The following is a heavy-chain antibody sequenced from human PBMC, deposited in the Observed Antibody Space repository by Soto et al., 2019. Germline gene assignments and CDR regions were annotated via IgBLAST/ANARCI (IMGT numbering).Heavy chain of an antibody. CDR3: AKSHTTSGWYVTTDY. D-gene: IGHD6-19*01. Sequence: LRLSCAASGFTFGDCAMQWVRQAPGKGLEWVSAISWNSGSIDYADSVKGRFTISRDNAKNSLYLQMNSLRAEDTALYYCAKSHTTSGWYVTTDYWGQGTRVTVSS. V-gene: IGHV3-9*01. CDR2: ISWNSGSI. J-gene: IGHJ4*02. CDR1: GFTFGDCA.